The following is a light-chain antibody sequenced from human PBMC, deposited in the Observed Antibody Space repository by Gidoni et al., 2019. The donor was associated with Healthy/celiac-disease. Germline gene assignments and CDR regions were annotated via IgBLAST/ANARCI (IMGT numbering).Light chain of an antibody. V-gene: IGKV1-39*01. Sequence: DIQMTQSPSSLSASVGDRVTITCRASQSISSYVNLYQQKPGKAPKLLISAASSLQSGVPSRLRGSGSGTDFTLTISSLQPEDFATYYCQQSYSTPYTFGQGTKLEIK. CDR2: AAS. CDR1: QSISSY. CDR3: QQSYSTPYT. J-gene: IGKJ2*01.